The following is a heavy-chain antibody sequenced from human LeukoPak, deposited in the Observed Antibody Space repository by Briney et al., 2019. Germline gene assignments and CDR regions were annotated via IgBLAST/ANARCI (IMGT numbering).Heavy chain of an antibody. D-gene: IGHD3-22*01. CDR1: GGSINSGGYS. Sequence: SETLSLTCAVSGGSINSGGYSWTWIRQPPGKGLEWIGYIYHSGSAYYNPSLKSRVTISVDRSKNQFSLKLSPVTAADTAVYYCARVDNTMIAVADWGQGTLVTVSS. CDR3: ARVDNTMIAVAD. V-gene: IGHV4-30-2*01. CDR2: IYHSGSA. J-gene: IGHJ4*02.